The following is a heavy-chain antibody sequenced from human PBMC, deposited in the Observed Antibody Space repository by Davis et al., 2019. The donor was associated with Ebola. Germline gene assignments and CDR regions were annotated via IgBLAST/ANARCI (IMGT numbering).Heavy chain of an antibody. J-gene: IGHJ6*04. D-gene: IGHD6-19*01. CDR2: ISAYNGNT. CDR1: GYTFTSYA. V-gene: IGHV1-18*01. Sequence: AASVKVSCKASGYTFTSYAMNWARQPPGQGLEWMGWISAYNGNTNYAQKLQGIVTMTTDTSTSTAYMELRSLRSDDTAVYYCARGIAVAGVALDYYYYYGMDVWGKGTTVTVSS. CDR3: ARGIAVAGVALDYYYYYGMDV.